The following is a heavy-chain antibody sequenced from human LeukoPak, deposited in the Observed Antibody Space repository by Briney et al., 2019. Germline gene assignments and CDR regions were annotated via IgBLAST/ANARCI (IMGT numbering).Heavy chain of an antibody. CDR1: GFTFDRFA. Sequence: GGSLRLSCAVSGFTFDRFAMGWVRQAPGKGLERVSIISASGGITNYADSVKGRFTISRDNSKNTLLLQMNSLRVDDTAIYYCATESFHYWGQGTLVTVPS. CDR2: ISASGGIT. V-gene: IGHV3-23*01. CDR3: ATESFHY. D-gene: IGHD3-10*01. J-gene: IGHJ4*02.